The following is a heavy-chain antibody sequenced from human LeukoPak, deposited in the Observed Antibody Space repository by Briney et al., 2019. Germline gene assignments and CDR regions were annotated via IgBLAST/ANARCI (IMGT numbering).Heavy chain of an antibody. CDR2: IYYSGST. CDR3: ASQNRYCSNGVCFNYFDY. J-gene: IGHJ4*02. CDR1: GFTFSSYG. D-gene: IGHD2-8*01. V-gene: IGHV4-39*01. Sequence: GSLRLSCAASGFTFSSYGMHWVRQPPGKGLEWIGSIYYSGSTYYNPSFKSRVTISVDTSKNQFSLKLSSVTASDTAVYYCASQNRYCSNGVCFNYFDYWGQGTLVTVSS.